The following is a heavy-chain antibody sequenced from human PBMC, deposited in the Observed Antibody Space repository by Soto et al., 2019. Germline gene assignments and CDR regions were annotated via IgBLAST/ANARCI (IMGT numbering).Heavy chain of an antibody. Sequence: QVQLVQSGAEVKKPGASVKVSCKTSGYTFTGYYMHWVRQAPGQGLEWRGWINPNSGDTTYAQKFQGWVTMTRDTSISTAFMELNRLRSNDTAVYYCARERGDYYDSSGYARSAFDIWGQGTMVTVSS. J-gene: IGHJ3*02. CDR3: ARERGDYYDSSGYARSAFDI. D-gene: IGHD3-22*01. V-gene: IGHV1-2*04. CDR2: INPNSGDT. CDR1: GYTFTGYY.